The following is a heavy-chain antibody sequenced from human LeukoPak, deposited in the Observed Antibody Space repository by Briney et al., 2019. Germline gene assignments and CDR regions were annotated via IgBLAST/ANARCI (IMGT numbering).Heavy chain of an antibody. CDR1: GYTFTSYG. V-gene: IGHV1-18*01. Sequence: ASVKVSCKASGYTFTSYGISWVRQAPGQGLEWMGWISAYNGNTNYAQKLQGGVTMTTDTSTSTAYMELRSLRSDDTAVYYCAILDYCSGGSCYIGFDYWGQGTLVTVSS. CDR3: AILDYCSGGSCYIGFDY. J-gene: IGHJ4*02. D-gene: IGHD2-15*01. CDR2: ISAYNGNT.